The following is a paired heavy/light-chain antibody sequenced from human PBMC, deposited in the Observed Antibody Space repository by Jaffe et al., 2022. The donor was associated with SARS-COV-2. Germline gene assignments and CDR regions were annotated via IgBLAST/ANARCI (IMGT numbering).Light chain of an antibody. Sequence: QSALTQPPSASGSPGQSVTISCTGTSSDVGGYNYVSWYQQHPGKAPKLMIYEVSKRPSGVPDRFSGSKSGNTASLTVSGLQAEDEADYYCSSFRVFGGGTKLTVL. CDR3: SSFRV. J-gene: IGLJ3*02. CDR2: EVS. CDR1: SSDVGGYNY. V-gene: IGLV2-8*01.
Heavy chain of an antibody. CDR2: ISGSGGST. Sequence: EVQLVESGGGLVQPGGSLRLSCAASGFTFSSYAMSWVRQAPGKGLEWVSAISGSGGSTYYADSVKGRFTISRDNSKNTLYLQMNSLRAEDTAVYYCAKGSAYYDSSGYYRLDYWGQGTLVTVSS. CDR1: GFTFSSYA. CDR3: AKGSAYYDSSGYYRLDY. J-gene: IGHJ4*02. V-gene: IGHV3-23*04. D-gene: IGHD3-22*01.